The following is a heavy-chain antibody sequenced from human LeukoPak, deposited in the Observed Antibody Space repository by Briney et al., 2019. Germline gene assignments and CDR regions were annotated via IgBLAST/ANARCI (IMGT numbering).Heavy chain of an antibody. J-gene: IGHJ4*02. V-gene: IGHV3-23*01. CDR3: AKDSGDPVTAPPPFDY. Sequence: GGSLRLSCAASGFTFSSYAMSWVRQAPGKGLEWVSVISGSGGSTYYADSVKGRFTISRDNSKNTLYLQMDSLRAEDTAVYYCAKDSGDPVTAPPPFDYWGQGTLVTVSS. CDR1: GFTFSSYA. D-gene: IGHD2-21*02. CDR2: ISGSGGST.